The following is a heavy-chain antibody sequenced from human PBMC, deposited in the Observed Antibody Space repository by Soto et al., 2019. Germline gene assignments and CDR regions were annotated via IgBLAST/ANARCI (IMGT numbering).Heavy chain of an antibody. Sequence: SETLSLTCTVSGGPISSGDYYWSWIRQPPGKGLEWIGYIYYSGSTYYNPSLKSRVTISVDTSKNQFSLKLSSVTAADTAVYYCARDRQYSYGRDPYYYYYGMDVWGQGTTVTVSS. J-gene: IGHJ6*02. D-gene: IGHD5-18*01. V-gene: IGHV4-30-4*01. CDR3: ARDRQYSYGRDPYYYYYGMDV. CDR1: GGPISSGDYY. CDR2: IYYSGST.